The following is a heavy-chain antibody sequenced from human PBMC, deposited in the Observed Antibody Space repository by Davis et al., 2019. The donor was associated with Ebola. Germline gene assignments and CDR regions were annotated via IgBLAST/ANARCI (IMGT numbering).Heavy chain of an antibody. CDR1: GGSFTGYY. Sequence: MPSETLSLTCAVYGGSFTGYYLSWIRQPPGKGLYCFGEINHSGSTYYNPSLKSRVTISIDTSKNQLSLKLSSVTAADTAVYYCARGPPYYRYFDYWGQGTLVTVSS. D-gene: IGHD2/OR15-2a*01. CDR2: INHSGST. J-gene: IGHJ4*02. CDR3: ARGPPYYRYFDY. V-gene: IGHV4-34*01.